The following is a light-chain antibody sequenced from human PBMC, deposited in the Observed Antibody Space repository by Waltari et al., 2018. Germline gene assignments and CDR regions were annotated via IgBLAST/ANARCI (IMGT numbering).Light chain of an antibody. J-gene: IGKJ2*01. CDR1: QDITKY. V-gene: IGKV1-33*01. CDR2: DAS. Sequence: FPLTQSPSSLSASLGDNVTITCQAGQDITKYLHWYPQKPGKAPKLLSSDASTLQSGVPERCGGSGAGTHFTLTINRRQPEDIGTYYCQQYDNIPYTVGQGTKVEMK. CDR3: QQYDNIPYT.